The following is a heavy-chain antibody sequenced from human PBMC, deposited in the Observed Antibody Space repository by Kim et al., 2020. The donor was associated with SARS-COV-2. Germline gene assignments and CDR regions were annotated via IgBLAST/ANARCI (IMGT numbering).Heavy chain of an antibody. J-gene: IGHJ4*02. CDR2: IYYSGST. D-gene: IGHD3-10*01. CDR1: GGSISSYY. CDR3: ARGVRPYYYGSELTVDY. V-gene: IGHV4-59*01. Sequence: SETLSLTCTVSGGSISSYYWSWIRQPPGKGLEWIGYIYYSGSTNYNPSLKSRVTISVDTSKNQFSLKLSSVTAADTAVYYCARGVRPYYYGSELTVDYWGQGTLVTVSS.